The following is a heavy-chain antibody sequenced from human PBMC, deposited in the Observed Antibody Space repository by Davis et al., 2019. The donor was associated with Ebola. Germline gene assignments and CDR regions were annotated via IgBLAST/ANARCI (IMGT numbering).Heavy chain of an antibody. J-gene: IGHJ4*02. CDR1: GFIVSDKY. D-gene: IGHD3-10*01. CDR2: ISSSGRTI. Sequence: GGSLRLSCAASGFIVSDKYMSWIRQAPGKGLEWVSYISSSGRTIYYTDSVKGRFTISRDNANDSLYLQMTSLTAEDTAMYYCVRGTGEDHWGQGTLVTVST. CDR3: VRGTGEDH. V-gene: IGHV3-11*01.